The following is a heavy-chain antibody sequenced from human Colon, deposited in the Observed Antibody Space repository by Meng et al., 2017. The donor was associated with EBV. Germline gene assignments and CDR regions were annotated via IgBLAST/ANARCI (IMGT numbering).Heavy chain of an antibody. V-gene: IGHV4-31*03. CDR1: GGSVSSGGYY. Sequence: QAQLQESDPGRVKPPQTLSLTCTVSGGSVSSGGYYWTWIRQHPGNGLEWFGKIYFSGRTFYNPSLKSRVIISIDTSKNQFSLNLRSVTAADTAVYYCARVSSGWDYFDYWGQGTLVTLSS. J-gene: IGHJ4*02. CDR2: IYFSGRT. CDR3: ARVSSGWDYFDY. D-gene: IGHD6-19*01.